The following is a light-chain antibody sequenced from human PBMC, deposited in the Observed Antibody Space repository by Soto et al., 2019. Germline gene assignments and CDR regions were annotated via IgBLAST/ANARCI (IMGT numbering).Light chain of an antibody. J-gene: IGKJ3*01. CDR3: QQYGSSPRT. CDR1: QSVNNNY. Sequence: EIVLTQSPGTLSLSPGERATLSCRASQSVNNNYLAWYQHKAGQAPRLLMYGASSRATGIPDRFSGSGSGTAFTLTISRLEPEDFAVYYCQQYGSSPRTFGPGTRVHIK. CDR2: GAS. V-gene: IGKV3-20*01.